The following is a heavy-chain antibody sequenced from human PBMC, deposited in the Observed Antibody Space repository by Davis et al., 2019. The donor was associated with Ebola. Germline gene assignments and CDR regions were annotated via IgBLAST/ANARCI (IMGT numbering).Heavy chain of an antibody. D-gene: IGHD3-10*01. CDR2: MNPNSGNT. V-gene: IGHV1-8*03. J-gene: IGHJ6*03. CDR3: ARGLKSMVRGVISPPRRYYYYMDV. Sequence: ASVKVSCKASGGTFSSYDINWVRQATGQGLEWMGWMNPNSGNTGYAQKFQGRVTSTRNTSISTAYMALSSLRSEDTAVYYCARGLKSMVRGVISPPRRYYYYMDVWGKGTTVTVSS. CDR1: GGTFSSYD.